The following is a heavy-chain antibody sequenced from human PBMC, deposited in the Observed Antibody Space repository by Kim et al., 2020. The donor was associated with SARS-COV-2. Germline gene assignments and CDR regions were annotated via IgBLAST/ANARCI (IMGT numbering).Heavy chain of an antibody. CDR2: IKEDGSEA. CDR1: GFIIRTYW. V-gene: IGHV3-7*01. Sequence: GGSLRLSCVAFGFIIRTYWMTWVRQPPGKGLEWVGNIKEDGSEAYYADSVKGRFTISRDNAKNSLYLQMNSLRAEDTAVYYCMGDPGTYWGQGTLVIVSS. D-gene: IGHD3-10*01. J-gene: IGHJ4*02. CDR3: MGDPGTY.